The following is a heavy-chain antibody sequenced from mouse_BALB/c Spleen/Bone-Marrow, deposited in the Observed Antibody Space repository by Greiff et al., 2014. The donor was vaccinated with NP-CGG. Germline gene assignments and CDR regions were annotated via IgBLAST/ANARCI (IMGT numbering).Heavy chain of an antibody. CDR1: GFNIKDTY. Sequence: VQLKQSGAELVKPGASVKLSCTASGFNIKDTYMHWVKQRPEQGLEWIGRIDPANGNTKYDPKFQGKATITADTSSNTAHLQLSSLTSEDTAVYYCARGLLQYYYAMDYWGQGTSVTVSS. D-gene: IGHD2-3*01. V-gene: IGHV14-3*02. J-gene: IGHJ4*01. CDR2: IDPANGNT. CDR3: ARGLLQYYYAMDY.